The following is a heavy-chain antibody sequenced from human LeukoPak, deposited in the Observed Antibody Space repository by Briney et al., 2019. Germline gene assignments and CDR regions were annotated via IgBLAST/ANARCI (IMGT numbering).Heavy chain of an antibody. J-gene: IGHJ4*02. D-gene: IGHD3-10*01. V-gene: IGHV3-7*03. Sequence: GGSLRPSCAASGFIFTDYWMNWVRQAPGRGLEWLASVKGDGSATSYVDSVKGRFTISRDNAKNSLYLQMNSLRAEDTAVYYCAKDQFDSGSDYWGQGTLVTVSS. CDR3: AKDQFDSGSDY. CDR2: VKGDGSAT. CDR1: GFIFTDYW.